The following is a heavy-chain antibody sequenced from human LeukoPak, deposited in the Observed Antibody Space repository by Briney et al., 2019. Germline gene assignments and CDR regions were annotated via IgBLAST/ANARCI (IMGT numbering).Heavy chain of an antibody. J-gene: IGHJ4*02. CDR1: GGSISSYY. V-gene: IGHV4-4*07. Sequence: SETLPLTCTVSGGSISSYYWSWIRQPAGKGLEWIGRIYTSGSTNYNPSLKSRVTMSVDTSKNQFSLKLSSVTAADTAVYYCARDYYDSSGYQSGFDYWGQGTLVTVSS. CDR3: ARDYYDSSGYQSGFDY. CDR2: IYTSGST. D-gene: IGHD3-22*01.